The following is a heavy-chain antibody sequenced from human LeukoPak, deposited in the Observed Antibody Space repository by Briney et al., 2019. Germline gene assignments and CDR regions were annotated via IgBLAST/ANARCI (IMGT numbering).Heavy chain of an antibody. V-gene: IGHV4-59*08. CDR3: ARQGSISAFDF. CDR2: IYYSGST. Sequence: PSETLSLTCTVSGGSISSYYWSWIRQPPGKGLEWIGYIYYSGSTNYNPSLKSRVTISVDTSKNQFSPKLSSVTAADTAVYYCARQGSISAFDFWGRGTLVTVSS. CDR1: GGSISSYY. D-gene: IGHD2-21*01. J-gene: IGHJ4*02.